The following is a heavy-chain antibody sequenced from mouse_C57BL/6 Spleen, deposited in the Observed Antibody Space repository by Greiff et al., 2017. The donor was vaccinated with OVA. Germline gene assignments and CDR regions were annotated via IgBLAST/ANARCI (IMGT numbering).Heavy chain of an antibody. V-gene: IGHV1-50*01. D-gene: IGHD2-4*01. Sequence: QVQLQQPGAELVKPGASVKLSCKASGYTFTSYWMQWVKQRPGQGLEWIGEIDPSDSYTNYNQKFKGKATLTVATSSSTAYMQLSSLTSEDSAVYYCARSEKSYDYDEDYWGQGTTLTVSS. J-gene: IGHJ2*01. CDR1: GYTFTSYW. CDR3: ARSEKSYDYDEDY. CDR2: IDPSDSYT.